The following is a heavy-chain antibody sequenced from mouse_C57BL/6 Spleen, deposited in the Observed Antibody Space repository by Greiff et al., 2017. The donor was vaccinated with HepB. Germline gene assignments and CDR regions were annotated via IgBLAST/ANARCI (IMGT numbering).Heavy chain of an antibody. J-gene: IGHJ4*01. CDR3: ARHHAGMDY. V-gene: IGHV5-12*01. CDR1: GFTFSDYY. Sequence: EVKLVESGGGLVQPGGSLKLSCAASGFTFSDYYMYWVRQTPEKRLEWVAYISNGGGSTYYPATVKGRFPISRDNAKNTLYLQMSRLKSEDTAMYYCARHHAGMDYWGQGTSVTVSS. CDR2: ISNGGGST.